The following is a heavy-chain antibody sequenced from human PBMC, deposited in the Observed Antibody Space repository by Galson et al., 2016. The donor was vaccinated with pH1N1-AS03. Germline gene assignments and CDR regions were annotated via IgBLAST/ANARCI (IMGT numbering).Heavy chain of an antibody. CDR2: IDWDDGT. D-gene: IGHD5-24*01. Sequence: PALVKPTQTLTLTCTVSGFSLSTGGMRVSWIRQPPGKALEWLGRIDWDDGTFYSTSLKTRLTIFKDTSKNQVVLTMTNMDPVDTGTYYCARTLNYNTGLDVWGPGATVTVSS. J-gene: IGHJ6*02. V-gene: IGHV2-70*04. CDR1: GFSLSTGGMR. CDR3: ARTLNYNTGLDV.